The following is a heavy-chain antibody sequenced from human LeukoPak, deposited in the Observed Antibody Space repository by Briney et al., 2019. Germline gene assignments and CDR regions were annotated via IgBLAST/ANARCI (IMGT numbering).Heavy chain of an antibody. CDR2: IQYDGSYK. V-gene: IGHV3-30*02. D-gene: IGHD2-2*02. CDR3: AKTSDQLLYSKFDF. CDR1: GFTFSSYE. Sequence: PGGSLRLSCAASGFTFSSYEMNWVRQAPGKGLEWVAFIQYDGSYKFYADSVQGRFSISRDNSKNTLFLQMNSLRAEDTAVYYCAKTSDQLLYSKFDFWGQGTLVTVSS. J-gene: IGHJ4*02.